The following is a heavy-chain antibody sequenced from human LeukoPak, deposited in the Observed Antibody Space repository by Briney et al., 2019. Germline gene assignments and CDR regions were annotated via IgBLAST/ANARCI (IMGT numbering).Heavy chain of an antibody. Sequence: KPSETLSLTCTVSGGSISSYYWSWIRQPPGKGLEWIGYIYYSGSTNYNPSPKSRVTISVDTSKNQFSLKLSSVTAADTAVYYCARQTITSDYMDVWGKGTTVTISS. J-gene: IGHJ6*03. CDR2: IYYSGST. V-gene: IGHV4-59*08. D-gene: IGHD3-10*01. CDR1: GGSISSYY. CDR3: ARQTITSDYMDV.